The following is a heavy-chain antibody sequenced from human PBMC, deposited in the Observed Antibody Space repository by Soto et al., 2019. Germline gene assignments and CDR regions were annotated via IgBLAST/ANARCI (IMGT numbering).Heavy chain of an antibody. Sequence: EVQLVESGGGLVQPGGSLRLSCAASGFTLSNYWMHWVRQAPGKGLVWVSRIHSDGSTTAYADSVKGRFTISRDDAKNPVYLQMNRLRAEDTAVYYCASAKAGPDWFGPWGQGTLVTVSS. CDR2: IHSDGSTT. CDR3: ASAKAGPDWFGP. CDR1: GFTLSNYW. J-gene: IGHJ5*02. V-gene: IGHV3-74*01.